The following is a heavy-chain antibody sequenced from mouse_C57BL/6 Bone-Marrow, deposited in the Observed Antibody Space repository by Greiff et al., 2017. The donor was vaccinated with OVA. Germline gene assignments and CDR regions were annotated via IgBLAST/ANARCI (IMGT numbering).Heavy chain of an antibody. J-gene: IGHJ2*01. Sequence: QVQLQQPGAELVMPGASVKLSCKASGYTFTSYWMHWVKQRPGQGLEWIGEIDPSDSYTNYNQKFKGKSTLTVDKSSSTAYMQLSSLPSEDSAVYYCARGVRLWGRGTTLTVSS. V-gene: IGHV1-69*01. CDR1: GYTFTSYW. D-gene: IGHD1-1*01. CDR3: ARGVRL. CDR2: IDPSDSYT.